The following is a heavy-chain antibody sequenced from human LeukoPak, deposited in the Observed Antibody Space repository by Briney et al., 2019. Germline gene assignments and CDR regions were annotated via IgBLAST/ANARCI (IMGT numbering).Heavy chain of an antibody. CDR2: IYYSGST. V-gene: IGHV4-59*01. J-gene: IGHJ6*02. CDR1: GGSISSYY. CDR3: ARGDWSGMDV. Sequence: SETLSLTCTVSGGSISSYYWSWIRQPRGKGLEWIGYIYYSGSTNYNPSLKSRVTISVDTSKNQFSLKLSSVTAADTAVYYCARGDWSGMDVWDQGTTVTVSS. D-gene: IGHD3-9*01.